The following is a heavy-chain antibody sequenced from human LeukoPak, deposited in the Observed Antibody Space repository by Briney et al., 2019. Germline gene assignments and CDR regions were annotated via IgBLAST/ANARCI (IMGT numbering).Heavy chain of an antibody. CDR1: GYTFTSYA. V-gene: IGHV7-4-1*02. CDR2: INTNTGKP. CDR3: ARADSSSWYHAFSYYYYGMDV. D-gene: IGHD6-13*01. J-gene: IGHJ6*02. Sequence: EASVKVSCKASGYTFTSYAMNWVRQAPGQGLEWMGWINTNTGKPTYAQGFTGRFVFSLDTSGSTAYLQISSLKAEDTAVYYCARADSSSWYHAFSYYYYGMDVWGQGTTVTVSS.